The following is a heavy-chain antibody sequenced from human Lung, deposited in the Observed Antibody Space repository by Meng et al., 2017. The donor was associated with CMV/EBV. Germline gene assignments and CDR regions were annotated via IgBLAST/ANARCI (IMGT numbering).Heavy chain of an antibody. J-gene: IGHJ4*02. CDR3: ARHQNGGTYPLDY. CDR2: NYYSGGT. D-gene: IGHD3-16*02. Sequence: QGRLRWSGHGLVKPSETLSLSCAVSGCTFSTYYMNWIRQPPGKGLEWIGNNYYSGGTNYNPSLASRVTISVDSSKNQFSLKLSSVTAADTAVYYCARHQNGGTYPLDYWGQGTLVTVSS. CDR1: GCTFSTYY. V-gene: IGHV4-59*08.